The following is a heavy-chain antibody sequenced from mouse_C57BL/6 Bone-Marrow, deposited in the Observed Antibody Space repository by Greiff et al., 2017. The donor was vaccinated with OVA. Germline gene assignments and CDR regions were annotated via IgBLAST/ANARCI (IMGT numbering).Heavy chain of an antibody. CDR1: GFTFSSYG. Sequence: EVKLMESGGDLVKPGGSLKLSCAASGFTFSSYGMSWVRQTPDKRLEWVATINSGGSFTYYSDSVKGRFTFSRDNAENTLYLQMSSLKSEDTAMFCYERVNDNLYYCAKDYWGQGTTVTVSS. J-gene: IGHJ4*01. D-gene: IGHD5-5*01. CDR3: ERVNDNLYYCAKDY. CDR2: INSGGSFT. V-gene: IGHV5-6*01.